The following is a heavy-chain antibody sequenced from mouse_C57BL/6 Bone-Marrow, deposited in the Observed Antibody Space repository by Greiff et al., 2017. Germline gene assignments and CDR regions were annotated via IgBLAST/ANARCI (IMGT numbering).Heavy chain of an antibody. CDR3: ARWLRRGVFAY. D-gene: IGHD2-2*01. Sequence: VQLQQSGAELVKPGASVKLSCKASGYTFTSYWMHWVKQRPGQGLEWIGMIHPNSGSTNYNEKFKSKATLTVDKSSSTAYMQLSSLTSEGSAVYYCARWLRRGVFAYWGQGTLGTVSA. J-gene: IGHJ3*01. CDR2: IHPNSGST. V-gene: IGHV1-64*01. CDR1: GYTFTSYW.